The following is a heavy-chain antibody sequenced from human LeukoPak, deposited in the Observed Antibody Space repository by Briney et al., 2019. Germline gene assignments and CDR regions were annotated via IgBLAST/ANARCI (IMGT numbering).Heavy chain of an antibody. CDR2: MNPNSGNT. J-gene: IGHJ5*02. CDR1: GYTFTSYD. Sequence: ASVKVSCKASGYTFTSYDINWVRQATGQGLEWMGWMNPNSGNTGYAQKFQGRVTMTRNTSISTAYMELSSLRSEDTAVYYCARVGHYDYVWGSYREYNWFDPWGQGTLVTVSS. CDR3: ARVGHYDYVWGSYREYNWFDP. V-gene: IGHV1-8*01. D-gene: IGHD3-16*02.